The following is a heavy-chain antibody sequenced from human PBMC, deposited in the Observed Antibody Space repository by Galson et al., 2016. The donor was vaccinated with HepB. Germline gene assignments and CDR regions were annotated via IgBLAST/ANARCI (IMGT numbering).Heavy chain of an antibody. Sequence: SLRLSCAASGFNFGRYGMHWVRQAPGKGLEWVSGISGRGGRTYYADSVKGRFTLSRDNSKDTLYLQMNSLRAEDTAVYYCAKDVDTAMVPDAFDIWGQGTMVTVSS. J-gene: IGHJ3*02. D-gene: IGHD5-18*01. V-gene: IGHV3-23*01. CDR3: AKDVDTAMVPDAFDI. CDR2: ISGRGGRT. CDR1: GFNFGRYG.